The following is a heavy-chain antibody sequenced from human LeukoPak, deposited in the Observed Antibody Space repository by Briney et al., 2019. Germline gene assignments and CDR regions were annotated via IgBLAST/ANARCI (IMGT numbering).Heavy chain of an antibody. Sequence: ASVKVSCKASGYTFTSYDINWVRQATRQGLEWMGWMNPNSGNTGYAQKFQGRVTMTRNTSISTAYMEPSSLRSKDTAVYYCARGRYCSGGSCYSGWFDPWGQGTLVTVSS. CDR1: GYTFTSYD. V-gene: IGHV1-8*01. J-gene: IGHJ5*02. CDR2: MNPNSGNT. D-gene: IGHD2-15*01. CDR3: ARGRYCSGGSCYSGWFDP.